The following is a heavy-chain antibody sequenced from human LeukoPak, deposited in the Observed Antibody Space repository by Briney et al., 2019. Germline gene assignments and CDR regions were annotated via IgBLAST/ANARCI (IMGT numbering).Heavy chain of an antibody. CDR3: ARETVSSNCDY. V-gene: IGHV3-48*04. Sequence: GGSLRLSCAASGFTFSSHAMNWVRQAPGKGLEWVSYISSSSSTIYYADSVKGRFTISRDNAKNSLYLQMNSLRAEDTAVYYCARETVSSNCDYWGQGTLVTVSS. D-gene: IGHD6-13*01. CDR2: ISSSSSTI. CDR1: GFTFSSHA. J-gene: IGHJ4*02.